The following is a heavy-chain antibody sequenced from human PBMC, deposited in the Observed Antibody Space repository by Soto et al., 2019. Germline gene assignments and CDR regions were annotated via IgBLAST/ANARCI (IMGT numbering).Heavy chain of an antibody. CDR3: ARVRFGDPFDF. V-gene: IGHV1-18*01. D-gene: IGHD2-21*02. Sequence: QVQLVQSGAEVKRPGTSVKVSCKVSGYTFTNYGINWVRQAPGQGLEWVGWFNPANRNTNYAQKFQDRVSMTTDTSTNTAYMALRGLRSDDTAVYYWARVRFGDPFDFWGQGTLVTVSS. CDR2: FNPANRNT. J-gene: IGHJ4*02. CDR1: GYTFTNYG.